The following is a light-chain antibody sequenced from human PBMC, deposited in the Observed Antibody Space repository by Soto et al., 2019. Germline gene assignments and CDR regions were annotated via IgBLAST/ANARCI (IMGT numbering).Light chain of an antibody. CDR1: QSVSSSY. J-gene: IGKJ2*01. Sequence: EIVLTQSPGTLSLSPGERATLSCRASQSVSSSYLGWYQQKPGQAPRLLIYGASSRATGIPDRFSGSGSGTAFTLPISRREPEDFEVYYCQQYGSPPYTFGQVTKLELK. CDR2: GAS. CDR3: QQYGSPPYT. V-gene: IGKV3-20*01.